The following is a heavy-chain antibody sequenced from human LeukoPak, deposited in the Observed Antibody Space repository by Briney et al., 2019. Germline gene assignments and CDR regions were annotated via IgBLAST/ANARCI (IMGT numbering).Heavy chain of an antibody. Sequence: SETLSLTCTVSGSSISSGSYYWSWIRQPAGKGLEWIGEINHSGSTNYNPSLKSRVTISVDTSKNQFSLKLSSVTAADTAVYYCARDPELWFGEPHPNYGMDVWGKGTTVTVSS. CDR2: INHSGST. CDR3: ARDPELWFGEPHPNYGMDV. V-gene: IGHV4-61*10. D-gene: IGHD3-10*01. CDR1: GSSISSGSYY. J-gene: IGHJ6*04.